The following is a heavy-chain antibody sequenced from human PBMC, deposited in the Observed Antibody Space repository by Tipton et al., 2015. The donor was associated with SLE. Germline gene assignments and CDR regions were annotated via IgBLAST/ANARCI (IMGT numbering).Heavy chain of an antibody. CDR3: AGERIVGATTDY. Sequence: TLSLTCAVYGGSFSGYYWSWIRQPPGKGLEWIGEINHSGSTNYNPSLKSRVTISVDTSKNQFSLKLSSVTAADTAVYYCAGERIVGATTDYWGQGTLVTVSS. CDR1: GGSFSGYY. J-gene: IGHJ4*02. CDR2: INHSGST. D-gene: IGHD1-26*01. V-gene: IGHV4-34*01.